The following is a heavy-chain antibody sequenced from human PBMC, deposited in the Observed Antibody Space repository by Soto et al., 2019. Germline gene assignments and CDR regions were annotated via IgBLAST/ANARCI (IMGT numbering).Heavy chain of an antibody. CDR3: AGQTFTIAAASYGRSNWFDP. D-gene: IGHD6-25*01. CDR1: GGSITSSSHF. Sequence: SETLSLTCTVAGGSITSSSHFWDWVRHPPSKGLEWIGTIYFTGNTYYTPSLKSRLTMSIDTSKNEFSLRLNSVTAADTAVYYCAGQTFTIAAASYGRSNWFDPWGPGTLVTVSS. CDR2: IYFTGNT. V-gene: IGHV4-39*01. J-gene: IGHJ5*02.